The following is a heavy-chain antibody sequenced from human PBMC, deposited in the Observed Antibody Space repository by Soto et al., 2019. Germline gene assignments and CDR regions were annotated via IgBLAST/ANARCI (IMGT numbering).Heavy chain of an antibody. D-gene: IGHD3-3*01. CDR1: GFTFSSYA. Sequence: PGGSLRLSCAASGFTFSSYAMSWVRQAPGKGLEWVSAISGSGGSTYYADSVKGRFTISRDNSKNTLYLQMNSLRAEDTAVYYCAKAHPEWNYDFWSGYYPLDYWGQGTRVTVSS. J-gene: IGHJ4*02. V-gene: IGHV3-23*01. CDR3: AKAHPEWNYDFWSGYYPLDY. CDR2: ISGSGGST.